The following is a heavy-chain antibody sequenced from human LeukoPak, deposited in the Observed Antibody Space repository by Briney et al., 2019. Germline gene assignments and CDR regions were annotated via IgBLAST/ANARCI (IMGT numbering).Heavy chain of an antibody. Sequence: GASVGVSCKVSGYTLTELSMHWVRQAPGKGLEWVGGFDPEDGETVYAQKFQGRLTMTEDTSTDTAYMALSSLGSEDTAVYYCATIRIAVADDFQMMDGFDIWGQGTMVTVSS. V-gene: IGHV1-24*01. CDR2: FDPEDGET. D-gene: IGHD6-19*01. J-gene: IGHJ3*02. CDR3: ATIRIAVADDFQMMDGFDI. CDR1: GYTLTELS.